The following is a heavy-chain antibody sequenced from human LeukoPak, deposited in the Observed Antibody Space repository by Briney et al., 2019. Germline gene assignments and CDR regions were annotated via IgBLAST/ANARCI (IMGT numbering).Heavy chain of an antibody. CDR2: IIPIFGTA. D-gene: IGHD2-2*01. CDR3: ARVPSDIVVVPAATGMYYYYYYMDV. CDR1: GGTFSSYA. V-gene: IGHV1-69*05. Sequence: ASVKVSCKASGGTFSSYAISWVRQAPGQGLEWMGGIIPIFGTANYAQKFQGRVTITTDESTSTAYMELSSLRSEDTAVYYCARVPSDIVVVPAATGMYYYYYYMDVWGKGTTVTVSS. J-gene: IGHJ6*03.